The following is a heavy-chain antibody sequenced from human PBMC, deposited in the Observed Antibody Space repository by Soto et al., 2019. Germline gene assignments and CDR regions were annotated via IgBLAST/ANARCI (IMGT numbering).Heavy chain of an antibody. CDR1: GFTFSSYA. V-gene: IGHV3-23*01. Sequence: EVQLLESGGGLVQPGGSLRLSCAASGFTFSSYAMSWVRQAPGKGLEWVSAISGSGGSTYYADSVKGRFTISRDNSKNTLYLQMNRLRAEDTAVYYCAKDSSSGPGISMDVWGQGTTVTVSS. CDR2: ISGSGGST. J-gene: IGHJ6*02. D-gene: IGHD6-6*01. CDR3: AKDSSSGPGISMDV.